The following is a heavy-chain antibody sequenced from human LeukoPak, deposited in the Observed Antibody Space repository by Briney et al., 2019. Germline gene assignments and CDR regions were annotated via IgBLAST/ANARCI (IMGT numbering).Heavy chain of an antibody. V-gene: IGHV1-8*01. D-gene: IGHD6-13*01. CDR2: TKPNSGKT. J-gene: IGHJ4*02. Sequence: GASVKVSCKASGYTFTRSDINWVRQAPGQGLEWVGWTKPNSGKTGYARTFQGRVTMTKNTSISTAYMEVSSLGYDDTAIYYCARGRPGLAAAGTYDFWGQGTLITVSS. CDR3: ARGRPGLAAAGTYDF. CDR1: GYTFTRSD.